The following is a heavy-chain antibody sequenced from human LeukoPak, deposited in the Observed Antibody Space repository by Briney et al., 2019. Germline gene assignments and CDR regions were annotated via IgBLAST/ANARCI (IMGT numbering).Heavy chain of an antibody. J-gene: IGHJ6*03. D-gene: IGHD2-2*01. Sequence: GASVKVSCKASGYTFTSYDTNWVRQATGQGLEWMGWMNPNSGNTGYAQKFQGRVTMTRNTSISTAYMELSSLRSEDTAVYYCARGYCSSTSCYLSYYYMDVWGKGTTVTVSS. CDR2: MNPNSGNT. V-gene: IGHV1-8*01. CDR1: GYTFTSYD. CDR3: ARGYCSSTSCYLSYYYMDV.